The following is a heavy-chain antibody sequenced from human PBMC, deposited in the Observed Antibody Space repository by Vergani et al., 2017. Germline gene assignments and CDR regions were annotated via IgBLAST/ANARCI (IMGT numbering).Heavy chain of an antibody. V-gene: IGHV4-31*03. D-gene: IGHD1-26*01. Sequence: QVQLQESGPGLVKPSQTLSLTCTVSGGSISSGGYYWSWIRQHPGKGLEWIGYIYYSGSTYYNPSLKSRVTISVDTSKNQFSLRLSSVTAAATAVYYCARDVEPMAGYGMDVWGQGTTVTVSS. CDR2: IYYSGST. J-gene: IGHJ6*02. CDR3: ARDVEPMAGYGMDV. CDR1: GGSISSGGYY.